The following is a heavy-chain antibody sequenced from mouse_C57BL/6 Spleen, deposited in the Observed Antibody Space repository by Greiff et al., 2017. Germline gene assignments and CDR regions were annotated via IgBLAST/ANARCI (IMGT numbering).Heavy chain of an antibody. CDR2: IHPNSGST. CDR1: GYTFTSYW. CDR3: AKRGYDGQEFAY. D-gene: IGHD2-3*01. V-gene: IGHV1-64*01. J-gene: IGHJ3*01. Sequence: VQLQQPGAELVKPGASVKLSCKASGYTFTSYWMHWVKQRPGQGLEWIGMIHPNSGSTNYNEKFKSKATLTVDKSSSTAYMQLSSLTSEDSAVYYCAKRGYDGQEFAYWGQGTLVTVSA.